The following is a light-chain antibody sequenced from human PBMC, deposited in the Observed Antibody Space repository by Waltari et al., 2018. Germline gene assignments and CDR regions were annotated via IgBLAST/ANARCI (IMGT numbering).Light chain of an antibody. CDR1: NLRDKY. V-gene: IGLV3-21*01. J-gene: IGLJ2*01. Sequence: SYELTQPPSVSVSPGQTAKITCRGDNLRDKYVHWYQQKPVEAPVLVISYDSERPSAIPDRCSGSKAGQIATLTISGVEAGDEADYYCQVWDTSSDRVLFGGGTRLTVL. CDR2: YDS. CDR3: QVWDTSSDRVL.